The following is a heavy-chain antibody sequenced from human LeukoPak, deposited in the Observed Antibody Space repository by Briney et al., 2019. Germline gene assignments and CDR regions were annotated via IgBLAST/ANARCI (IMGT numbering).Heavy chain of an antibody. Sequence: GGSLRLSCATPGFTLWSFWMSWVREAPGKGLEWVANINEDGSEKYYVDSVKGRFTISRDYAKGSVNLQMNSLRAEDTAVYYCARGGHYHVYWGEGALVTVSS. J-gene: IGHJ4*02. CDR1: GFTLWSFW. CDR3: ARGGHYHVY. V-gene: IGHV3-7*05. D-gene: IGHD3-10*01. CDR2: INEDGSEK.